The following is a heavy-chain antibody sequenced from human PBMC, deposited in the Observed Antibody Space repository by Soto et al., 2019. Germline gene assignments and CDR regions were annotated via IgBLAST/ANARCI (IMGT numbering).Heavy chain of an antibody. CDR3: AREKDIVSANWFDP. Sequence: PSETLSLTCTVSGGSISSYYWSWIRQPPGKGLEWIGYIYYSGSTNYNPSLKSRVTISVDTSKNQFSLKLSSVTAADTAVYYCAREKDIVSANWFDPWGQGTLVTVS. D-gene: IGHD2-15*01. J-gene: IGHJ5*02. CDR2: IYYSGST. CDR1: GGSISSYY. V-gene: IGHV4-59*01.